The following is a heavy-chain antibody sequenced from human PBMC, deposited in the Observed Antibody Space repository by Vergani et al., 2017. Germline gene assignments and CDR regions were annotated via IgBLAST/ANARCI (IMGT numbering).Heavy chain of an antibody. D-gene: IGHD2-15*01. CDR3: ARISGGSAPYLHY. CDR2: IKRDGTET. CDR1: GFTFGDSY. J-gene: IGHJ1*01. Sequence: EVHLEESGGGLVQPGGSLRLSCAASGFTFGDSYMAWIRLAPGKGLDWVASIKRDGTETFYVDSVKGRFTNSRDKAKTTHDLQMNSLGDEERGVNYCARISGGSAPYLHYWGQGTLVTVAS. V-gene: IGHV3-7*01.